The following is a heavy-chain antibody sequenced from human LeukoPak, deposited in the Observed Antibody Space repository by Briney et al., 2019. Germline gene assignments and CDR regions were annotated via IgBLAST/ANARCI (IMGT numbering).Heavy chain of an antibody. J-gene: IGHJ4*02. CDR3: VRGGKYSGS. Sequence: GGSLRLSCAASGFTFSDYYMSWIRQPPGKGLEWVSYISPGSSDTNYAASVKGRFTISGDNAKNSLYLQMNSLSAEDTAVYYCVRGGKYSGSWGQGTLVTVSS. V-gene: IGHV3-11*05. CDR2: ISPGSSDT. D-gene: IGHD1-26*01. CDR1: GFTFSDYY.